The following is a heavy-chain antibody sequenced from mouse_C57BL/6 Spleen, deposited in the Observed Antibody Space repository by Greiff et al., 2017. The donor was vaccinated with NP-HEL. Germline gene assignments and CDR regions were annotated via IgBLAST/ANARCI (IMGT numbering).Heavy chain of an antibody. V-gene: IGHV1-22*01. CDR2: INPNNGGT. CDR1: GYTFTDYN. CDR3: ARGSNGNWFAY. D-gene: IGHD2-5*01. Sequence: EVKLQESGPELVKPGASVKMSCKASGYTFTDYNMHWVKQSHGKSLEWIGYINPNNGGTSYNQKFKGKATLTVNKSSSTAYMELRSLTSEDSAVYYCARGSNGNWFAYWGQGTLVTVSA. J-gene: IGHJ3*01.